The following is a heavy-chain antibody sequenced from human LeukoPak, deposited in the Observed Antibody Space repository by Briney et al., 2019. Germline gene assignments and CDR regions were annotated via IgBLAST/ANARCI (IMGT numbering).Heavy chain of an antibody. CDR1: GGSISSSSYY. J-gene: IGHJ6*03. D-gene: IGHD3-3*01. V-gene: IGHV4-39*07. CDR2: IYYSGST. Sequence: SETLSLTCTVSGGSISSSSYYWGWIRQPPGKGLEWIGSIYYSGSTYYNPSLKSRVTISVDTSKNQFSLKLSSVTAADTAVYYCARGDYDFWSGYYPPYYYYYYYMDVWGKGTTVTVSS. CDR3: ARGDYDFWSGYYPPYYYYYYYMDV.